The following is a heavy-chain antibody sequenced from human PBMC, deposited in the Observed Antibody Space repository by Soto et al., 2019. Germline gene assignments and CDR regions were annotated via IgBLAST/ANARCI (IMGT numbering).Heavy chain of an antibody. D-gene: IGHD1-7*01. CDR1: GLTFSDSG. CDR3: VTDGETGEWNFPQ. J-gene: IGHJ4*02. Sequence: QVHLVESGGGVVLPGKSLRLSCEVSGLTFSDSGIHWIRQTPGKGLEWVAFIFGNGIHKFYMDTVKGRFTISRDNSRNTVFLQMDSLRDEDTALYYCVTDGETGEWNFPQWGQGTLVTVSS. CDR2: IFGNGIHK. V-gene: IGHV3-33*01.